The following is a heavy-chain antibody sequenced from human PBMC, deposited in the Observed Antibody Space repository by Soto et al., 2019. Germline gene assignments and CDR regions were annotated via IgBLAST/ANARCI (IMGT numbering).Heavy chain of an antibody. CDR1: GYTFTSYA. D-gene: IGHD3-22*01. CDR2: INAGNGNT. V-gene: IGHV1-3*01. J-gene: IGHJ5*02. Sequence: GASVKVSCKASGYTFTSYAMHWVRQAPGQRLEWMGWINAGNGNTKYSQKFQGRVTITRDTSASTAYMELSSLRSEDTAVYYCARVKGSGYHNWFDPWGQGTLVTVSS. CDR3: ARVKGSGYHNWFDP.